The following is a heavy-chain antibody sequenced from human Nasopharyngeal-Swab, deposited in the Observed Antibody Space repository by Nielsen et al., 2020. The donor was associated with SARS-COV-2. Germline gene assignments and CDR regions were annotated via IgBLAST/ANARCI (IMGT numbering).Heavy chain of an antibody. CDR3: AKDLSLVLYYYGMDV. J-gene: IGHJ6*02. V-gene: IGHV3-21*01. D-gene: IGHD6-13*01. CDR2: ISSSSSYI. CDR1: GFTFNNYN. Sequence: GESLKISCAASGFTFNNYNFNWVRQAPGKGLEWVSSISSSSSYIYYADSVKGRFTISRDNAKNSLYLQMNSLRAEDTAVYYCAKDLSLVLYYYGMDVWGQGTTVTVSS.